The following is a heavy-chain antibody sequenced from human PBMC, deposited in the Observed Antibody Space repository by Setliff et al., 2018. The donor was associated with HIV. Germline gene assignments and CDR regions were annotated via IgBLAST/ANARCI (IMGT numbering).Heavy chain of an antibody. Sequence: ASVKVSCKASGYTFTDYYIHWVRQAPGQGLEWMGRIHPNTGSTNYLQEFQGRVTITRDTSMSTVYMALTGLTSDDTAVYYCAKQGYSDSLYAFDVWGQGTMVPSPQ. D-gene: IGHD1-26*01. CDR1: GYTFTDYY. CDR3: AKQGYSDSLYAFDV. V-gene: IGHV1-2*06. CDR2: IHPNTGST. J-gene: IGHJ3*01.